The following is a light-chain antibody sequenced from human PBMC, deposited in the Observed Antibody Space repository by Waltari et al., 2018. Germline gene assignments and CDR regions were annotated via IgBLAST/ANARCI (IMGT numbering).Light chain of an antibody. CDR3: QRYNGFSGT. Sequence: DFQMTQSPSPFSPSVGDRSTFTCRASQSISPWLAWYQQQPGKAPKLLIYEARTLQDGVSSRFSGSGSGTEFTLTISSLQPEDFATYYCQRYNGFSGTFGQGTKVEI. J-gene: IGKJ2*02. CDR1: QSISPW. V-gene: IGKV1-5*01. CDR2: EAR.